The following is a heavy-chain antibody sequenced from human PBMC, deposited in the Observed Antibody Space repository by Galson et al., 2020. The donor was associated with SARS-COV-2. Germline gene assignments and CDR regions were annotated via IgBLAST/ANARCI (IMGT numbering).Heavy chain of an antibody. V-gene: IGHV4-31*03. CDR1: GGSISSGGYY. J-gene: IGHJ3*02. D-gene: IGHD3-22*01. Sequence: ETSETLSLTCTVSGGSISSGGYYWSWIRQHPGKGLEWIGYIYYSGSTYYNPSLKSRVTISVDTSKNQFSLKLSSVTAADTAVYYCARVRTTMIVVVIPSDAFDIWGQGTMVTVSS. CDR2: IYYSGST. CDR3: ARVRTTMIVVVIPSDAFDI.